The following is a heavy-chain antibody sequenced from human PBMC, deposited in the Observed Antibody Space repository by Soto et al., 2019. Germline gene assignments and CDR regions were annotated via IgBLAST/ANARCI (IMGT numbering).Heavy chain of an antibody. CDR3: ARHRLYCSGGSCRYFDY. D-gene: IGHD2-15*01. CDR2: ISSSSSYT. Sequence: GGSLRLSCAASGFTFSDYHMSWIRKAPGKGLEWVSYISSSSSYTNYADSEKGRFTISRDNAKNSLYLQMNSLRAEDTAVYYYARHRLYCSGGSCRYFDYWGQGTLVTVSS. CDR1: GFTFSDYH. J-gene: IGHJ4*02. V-gene: IGHV3-11*06.